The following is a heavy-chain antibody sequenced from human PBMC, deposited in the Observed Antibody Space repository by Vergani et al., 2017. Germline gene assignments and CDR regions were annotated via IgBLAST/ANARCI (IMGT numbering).Heavy chain of an antibody. CDR1: GGSVSSGNYY. CDR3: ARSRGTLFDY. D-gene: IGHD1-1*01. CDR2: LFYGGGT. J-gene: IGHJ4*02. V-gene: IGHV4-61*10. Sequence: QVQLQESGPGLVKPSETLSLTCTVSGGSVSSGNYYWTWLRQPAGKGLQWIGYLFYGGGTNYNPSLKSRVTISVDTSKNQFSLKLSSVTAAVTAVYYCARSRGTLFDYWGQGTLVTVSS.